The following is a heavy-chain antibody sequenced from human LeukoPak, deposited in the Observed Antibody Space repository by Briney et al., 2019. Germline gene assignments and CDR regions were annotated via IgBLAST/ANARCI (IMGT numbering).Heavy chain of an antibody. CDR1: GFTFSSYW. V-gene: IGHV3-7*01. Sequence: PGGSLRLSCAASGFTFSSYWMSWVRQAPGKGLEWVANIKQDGSEKYYVDSVKGRFTISRDNAKNSLYLQMNSLRAEDTAVYYCAREWAPPGWDSSSWYEYYYYYGMDVWGQGTTVTVSS. D-gene: IGHD6-13*01. CDR2: IKQDGSEK. CDR3: AREWAPPGWDSSSWYEYYYYYGMDV. J-gene: IGHJ6*02.